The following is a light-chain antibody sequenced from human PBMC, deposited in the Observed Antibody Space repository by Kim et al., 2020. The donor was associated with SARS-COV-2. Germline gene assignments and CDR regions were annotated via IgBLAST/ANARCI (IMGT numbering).Light chain of an antibody. V-gene: IGKV3-20*01. CDR1: QSVVSNF. CDR3: QQYGVSPYT. CDR2: DAS. J-gene: IGKJ2*01. Sequence: LSPGERATLSCRASQSVVSNFLAWYQQKPGQAPRLLIYDASSRPAGIPDRFSGSGSGTDFTLTIVRLEPEDFAVYYCQQYGVSPYTFGQGTKLEI.